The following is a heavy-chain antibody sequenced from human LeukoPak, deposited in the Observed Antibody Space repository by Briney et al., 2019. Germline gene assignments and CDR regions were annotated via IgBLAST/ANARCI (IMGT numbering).Heavy chain of an antibody. CDR1: GGSFSDYY. V-gene: IGHV4-59*01. J-gene: IGHJ4*02. D-gene: IGHD4-23*01. CDR3: ARVGIDYSGNILKYYFDY. CDR2: SGST. Sequence: SETLSLTCTVSGGSFSDYYWSWIRQPPGGGLEWIAYSGSTNYNPSLKSRVIISVDTSKNQFSLKLSPVTAADTAVYYCARVGIDYSGNILKYYFDYWGQGTLVTVSS.